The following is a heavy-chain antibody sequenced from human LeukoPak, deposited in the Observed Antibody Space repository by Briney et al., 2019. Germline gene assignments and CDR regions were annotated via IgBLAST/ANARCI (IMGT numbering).Heavy chain of an antibody. CDR3: TRVEETATTAAIIRKYSYYYYYMDV. CDR1: GFSFSDSS. CDR2: ISSSGSYI. J-gene: IGHJ6*03. D-gene: IGHD4-11*01. V-gene: IGHV3-21*01. Sequence: GGSLRLSCAASGFSFSDSSLNWVRQAPGKGLEWVASISSSGSYIYYADSLKGRFTISRDNSENSLYLHMSSLRAEDTAVYYCTRVEETATTAAIIRKYSYYYYYMDVWGKGNTVTVSS.